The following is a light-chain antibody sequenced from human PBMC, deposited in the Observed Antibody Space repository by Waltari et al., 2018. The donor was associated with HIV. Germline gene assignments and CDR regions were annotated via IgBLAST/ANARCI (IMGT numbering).Light chain of an antibody. J-gene: IGLJ3*02. CDR3: QSADSSGTYWM. V-gene: IGLV3-25*03. Sequence: SHELTQPPSVSVSPGQTARITCLGDALPKQYAYWYHQKPGQAPILVMYKDTKRPSGIPERFSGSSSGTTVTLTISGVQPEDEADYYCQSADSSGTYWMFGGGTKLTVL. CDR2: KDT. CDR1: ALPKQY.